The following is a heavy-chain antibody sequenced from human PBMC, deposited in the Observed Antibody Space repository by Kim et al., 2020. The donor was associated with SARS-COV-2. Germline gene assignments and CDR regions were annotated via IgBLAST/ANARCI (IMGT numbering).Heavy chain of an antibody. V-gene: IGHV4-38-2*02. CDR1: GYSISSGYY. Sequence: SETLSLTCTVSGYSISSGYYWGWIRQPPGKGLEWIGSIYHSGSTYYNPSLKSRVTISVDTSKNQFSLKLSSVTAADTAVYYCARGGGITPLDYWGQGTL. D-gene: IGHD3-16*01. CDR2: IYHSGST. CDR3: ARGGGITPLDY. J-gene: IGHJ4*02.